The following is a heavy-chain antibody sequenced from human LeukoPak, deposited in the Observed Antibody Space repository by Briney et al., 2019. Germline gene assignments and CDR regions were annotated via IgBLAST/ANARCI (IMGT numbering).Heavy chain of an antibody. CDR3: AKDMTYPNLDSSSWYDS. Sequence: GGSLRLSCAASGFTFDDYAMHWVRQAPGKGLEWVSGITWNSDSIGYADSVKGRFTISRDNAKNSLYLQMNSLRAEDTALYYCAKDMTYPNLDSSSWYDSWGQGTLVTVSS. D-gene: IGHD6-13*01. CDR1: GFTFDDYA. J-gene: IGHJ5*01. CDR2: ITWNSDSI. V-gene: IGHV3-9*01.